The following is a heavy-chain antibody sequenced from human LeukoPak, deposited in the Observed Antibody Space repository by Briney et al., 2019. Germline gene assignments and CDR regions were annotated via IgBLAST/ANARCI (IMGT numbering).Heavy chain of an antibody. CDR3: ARGAEHRPNTVVVTAIVFDY. V-gene: IGHV4-34*01. Sequence: SETLSLTCAVYGGSFSGYYWSWIRQPPGKGLEWIGEINHSGSTNYNPSLKSRVTISVDTSKNQFSLKLSSVTAADTAVYYCARGAEHRPNTVVVTAIVFDYWGQGTLVTVSS. J-gene: IGHJ4*02. CDR2: INHSGST. CDR1: GGSFSGYY. D-gene: IGHD2-21*02.